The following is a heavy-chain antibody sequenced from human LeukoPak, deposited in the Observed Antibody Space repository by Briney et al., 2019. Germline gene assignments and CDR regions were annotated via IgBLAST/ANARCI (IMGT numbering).Heavy chain of an antibody. V-gene: IGHV1-69*04. Sequence: GASVKVSCKASGGTFSSYAISWVRRAPGQGLEWMGRIIPILGIANYAQKFQGRVTITADKSTSTAYMELSSLRSEDTAVYYCARDSLYDSGWNLDSWGQGTLLTVSS. D-gene: IGHD6-19*01. J-gene: IGHJ4*02. CDR3: ARDSLYDSGWNLDS. CDR2: IIPILGIA. CDR1: GGTFSSYA.